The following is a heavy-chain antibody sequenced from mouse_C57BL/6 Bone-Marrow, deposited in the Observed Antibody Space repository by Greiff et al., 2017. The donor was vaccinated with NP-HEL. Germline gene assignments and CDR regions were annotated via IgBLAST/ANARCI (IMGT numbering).Heavy chain of an antibody. CDR2: IDPNSGGT. J-gene: IGHJ2*01. Sequence: VQLQQPGAELVKPGASVKLSCKATGYTFTSYWMHWVKQRPGRGLEWIGRIDPNSGGTKYNEKFKSKATLTVDKPSSTAYMQLSSLTSEDSAVYYCARSEITTVVADFDYWGQGTTLTVSS. CDR1: GYTFTSYW. D-gene: IGHD1-1*01. CDR3: ARSEITTVVADFDY. V-gene: IGHV1-72*01.